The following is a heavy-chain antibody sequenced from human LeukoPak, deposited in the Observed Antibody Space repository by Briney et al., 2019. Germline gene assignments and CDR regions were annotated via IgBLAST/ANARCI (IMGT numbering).Heavy chain of an antibody. V-gene: IGHV3-30*04. Sequence: PGGSLLLSCAASGFTFSSYAMHWVSQAPGKGLEWVAVISHDGSNKLYAGSVKGRFTISRDNSRNTLYLQMNSLRAEDTAVYYCARDLQSHYYDTSGYVWGQGTMVTVSS. CDR1: GFTFSSYA. D-gene: IGHD3-22*01. CDR2: ISHDGSNK. CDR3: ARDLQSHYYDTSGYV. J-gene: IGHJ3*01.